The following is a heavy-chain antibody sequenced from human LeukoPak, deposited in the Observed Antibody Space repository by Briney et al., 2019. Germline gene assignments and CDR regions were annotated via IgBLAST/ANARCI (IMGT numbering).Heavy chain of an antibody. J-gene: IGHJ3*02. CDR1: GFTFSSYAM. CDR3: ARTPYYYDHAFDI. Sequence: LRLSCAASGFTFSSYAMSWVRQPPGKALEWLALIDWDDDKYYSTSLKTRLTISKDTSKNQVVLTMTNMDPVDTATYYCARTPYYYDHAFDIWGQGTMVTVSS. V-gene: IGHV2-70*20. CDR2: IDWDDDK. D-gene: IGHD3-22*01.